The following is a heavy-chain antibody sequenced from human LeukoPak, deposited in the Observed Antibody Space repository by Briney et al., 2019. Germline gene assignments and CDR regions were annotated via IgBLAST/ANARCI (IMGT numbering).Heavy chain of an antibody. V-gene: IGHV4-34*12. J-gene: IGHJ4*02. Sequence: SETLSLTCAVYGESLNYYYWSWIRQSPGKGLEWIGDILDGKTINYNPSLKSRVTISAATSSQQFSLNLRSVTAADTAVYFCASGAWATRLNSWDQGALVIVSS. CDR2: ILDGKTI. CDR1: GESLNYYY. CDR3: ASGAWATRLNS. D-gene: IGHD5-24*01.